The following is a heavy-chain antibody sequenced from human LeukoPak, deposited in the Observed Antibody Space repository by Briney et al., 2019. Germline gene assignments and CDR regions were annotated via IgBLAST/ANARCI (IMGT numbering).Heavy chain of an antibody. CDR2: ISGSDNTR. CDR3: ARRAAAGHLDVFDI. V-gene: IGHV3-48*03. CDR1: GFTFSSYP. Sequence: PGGSLRLSCAASGFTFSSYPMNWVRQAPGRGLEWVSYISGSDNTRSYADSVKGRFTISRDNAKSTLSLQMNSLRAEDTAVYYCARRAAAGHLDVFDIWGQGTLITVSS. J-gene: IGHJ3*02. D-gene: IGHD6-13*01.